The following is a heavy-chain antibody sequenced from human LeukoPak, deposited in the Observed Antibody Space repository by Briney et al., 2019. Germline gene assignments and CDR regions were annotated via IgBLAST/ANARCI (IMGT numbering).Heavy chain of an antibody. V-gene: IGHV3-21*01. CDR3: ARSLSIAAAGTGGY. D-gene: IGHD6-13*01. J-gene: IGHJ4*02. CDR1: GFTFSSYS. CDR2: ISSSSSYI. Sequence: GGSLRLSCAASGFTFSSYSMNWVRQAPGKGLEWVSSISSSSSYIYYADSVKGRFTISRDNAKNSLYLQMNSLRAEDTAVYYCARSLSIAAAGTGGYWGQGTLVTVSS.